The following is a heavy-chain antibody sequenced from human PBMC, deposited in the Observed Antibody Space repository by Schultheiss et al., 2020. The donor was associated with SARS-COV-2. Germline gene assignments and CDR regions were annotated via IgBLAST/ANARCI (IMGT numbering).Heavy chain of an antibody. Sequence: GGSLRLSCAASGFTFSSYAMHWVRQAPGKGLEWLSYISSSGSTIHYADSVKGRFTISRDNARNSLYLQMNSLRAGDTAVYYCTRDNRLLGVDQYYMDVWGKGTTVTVSS. J-gene: IGHJ6*03. CDR2: ISSSGSTI. V-gene: IGHV3-48*04. D-gene: IGHD3-3*01. CDR1: GFTFSSYA. CDR3: TRDNRLLGVDQYYMDV.